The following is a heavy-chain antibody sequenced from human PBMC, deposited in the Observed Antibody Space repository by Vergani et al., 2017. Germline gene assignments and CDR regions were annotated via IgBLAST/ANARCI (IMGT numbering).Heavy chain of an antibody. CDR2: IYYSGST. J-gene: IGHJ6*03. Sequence: QVQLQESGPGLVKPSETLSLTCTVSGGSISSYYWSWIRQPPGKGLEWIGYIYYSGSTNYNPSLKSRVNISVDTTKNQFSLKLSSVAAADTAVYYCARESVYDILTPSYMDVWGKGTTVTVSS. CDR1: GGSISSYY. CDR3: ARESVYDILTPSYMDV. D-gene: IGHD3-9*01. V-gene: IGHV4-59*01.